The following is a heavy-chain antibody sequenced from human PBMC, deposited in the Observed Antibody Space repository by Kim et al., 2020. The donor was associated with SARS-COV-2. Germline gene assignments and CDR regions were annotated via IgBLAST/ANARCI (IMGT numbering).Heavy chain of an antibody. V-gene: IGHV1-3*01. Sequence: ASVKVSCKASGYTFTSYAMHWVRQAPGQRLEWMGWINAGNGNTKYSQKFQGRVTITRDTSASTAYMELSSLRSEDTAVYYCARDNSPQWLATHDAFDIWGQGTMVTVSS. CDR2: INAGNGNT. CDR1: GYTFTSYA. D-gene: IGHD6-19*01. CDR3: ARDNSPQWLATHDAFDI. J-gene: IGHJ3*02.